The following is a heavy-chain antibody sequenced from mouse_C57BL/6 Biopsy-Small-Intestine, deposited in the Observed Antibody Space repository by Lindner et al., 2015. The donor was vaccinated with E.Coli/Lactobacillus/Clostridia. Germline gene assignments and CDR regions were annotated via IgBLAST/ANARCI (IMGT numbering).Heavy chain of an antibody. CDR2: ISSDSGTI. CDR1: GFTFSDYG. Sequence: VQLQESGGGLVKPGGSLKLSCAASGFTFSDYGMHWVRQAPEKGLEWVAYISSDSGTIYYADTVKGRFTISRDNAKNTPFLQMTSLRPEDTAMYYCATPAMDYWGQGTSVTVSS. J-gene: IGHJ4*01. CDR3: ATPAMDY. V-gene: IGHV5-17*01.